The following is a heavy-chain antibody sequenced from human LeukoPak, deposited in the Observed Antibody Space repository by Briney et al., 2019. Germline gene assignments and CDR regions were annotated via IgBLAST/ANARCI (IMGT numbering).Heavy chain of an antibody. D-gene: IGHD4-17*01. Sequence: SETLSLTCAVYGGSFSGYYWSWIRQPPGKGLEGIGEINHSGSTNYNPSLKSRVTISVDTSKNQFSLKLSSVTAADTAVYYCARGRHNTGFDYWGQGTLVTVSS. V-gene: IGHV4-34*01. J-gene: IGHJ4*02. CDR2: INHSGST. CDR1: GGSFSGYY. CDR3: ARGRHNTGFDY.